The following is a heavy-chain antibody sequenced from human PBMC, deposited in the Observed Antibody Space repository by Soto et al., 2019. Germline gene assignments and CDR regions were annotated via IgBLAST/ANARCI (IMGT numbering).Heavy chain of an antibody. CDR3: AHSTSGYVDY. D-gene: IGHD5-18*01. J-gene: IGHJ4*02. CDR2: IYWDDDK. Sequence: QITLKESGPTLVKPTQTLTLTCTFSGFALSTSGVVVGWIRQPPGKALEWLALIYWDDDKRYSTSLKSRLTITKDTSKYRVVLTLTNMDPVDKATYYCAHSTSGYVDYWGQGTLVTVSS. CDR1: GFALSTSGVV. V-gene: IGHV2-5*02.